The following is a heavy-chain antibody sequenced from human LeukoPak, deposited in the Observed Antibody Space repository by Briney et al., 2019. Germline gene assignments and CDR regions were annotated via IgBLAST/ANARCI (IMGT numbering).Heavy chain of an antibody. V-gene: IGHV4-59*01. J-gene: IGHJ4*02. CDR1: GGTISSYY. Sequence: PSETLSLTCTVSGGTISSYYWSWIRQPPGKGLEWIGYMYYSGSANYNPSLKSRVTISVDTSKNQSSLRLSSVTAADTAVYYCARDSGYRRFDYWGQGALVTVSS. D-gene: IGHD5-12*01. CDR2: MYYSGSA. CDR3: ARDSGYRRFDY.